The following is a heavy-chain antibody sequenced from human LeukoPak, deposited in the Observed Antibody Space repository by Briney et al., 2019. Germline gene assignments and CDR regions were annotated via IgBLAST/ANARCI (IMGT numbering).Heavy chain of an antibody. CDR2: IYYSGST. V-gene: IGHV4-30-4*01. Sequence: SETLSLTCTVSGGSISSYYWSWIRQPPGKGLEWIGYIYYSGSTYYNPSLKSRVTISVDTSKNQFSLKLSSVTAADTAVYYCARGPNYVWGSYQYFDYWGQGTLVTVSS. CDR3: ARGPNYVWGSYQYFDY. D-gene: IGHD3-16*02. J-gene: IGHJ4*02. CDR1: GGSISSYY.